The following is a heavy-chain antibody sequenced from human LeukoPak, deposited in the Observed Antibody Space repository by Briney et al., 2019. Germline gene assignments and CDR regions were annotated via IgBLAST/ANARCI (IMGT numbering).Heavy chain of an antibody. Sequence: SETLSLTCTVSGGSISSSSYYWGWIRQPPGKGLEWIGSIYYSGSTYYNPSLKSRVTISVDTSKNQFSLKLSSVTAADTAVYYCARDSGGNSGTFDYWGQGTLVTVSS. CDR3: ARDSGGNSGTFDY. D-gene: IGHD4-23*01. V-gene: IGHV4-39*07. CDR1: GGSISSSSYY. J-gene: IGHJ4*02. CDR2: IYYSGST.